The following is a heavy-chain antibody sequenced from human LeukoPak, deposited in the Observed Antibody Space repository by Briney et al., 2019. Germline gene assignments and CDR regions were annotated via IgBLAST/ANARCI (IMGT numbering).Heavy chain of an antibody. V-gene: IGHV3-21*01. Sequence: TGGSLRLSCAASGFTFSSYSMNWVRQAPGKGLEWVSSISSSSSYIYYADSVKGRFTISRDNAKNSLYLQMNSLRAEDTAVYYCARDRGGGYSSSDYWGQGTLVTVSS. CDR2: ISSSSSYI. CDR3: ARDRGGGYSSSDY. CDR1: GFTFSSYS. J-gene: IGHJ4*02. D-gene: IGHD6-6*01.